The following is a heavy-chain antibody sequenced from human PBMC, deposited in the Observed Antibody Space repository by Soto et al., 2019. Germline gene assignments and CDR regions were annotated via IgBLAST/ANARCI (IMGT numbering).Heavy chain of an antibody. J-gene: IGHJ5*02. V-gene: IGHV5-51*01. D-gene: IGHD3-22*01. CDR3: ARHVVPTYYYDSSGYINWFDP. Sequence: GVSLKVSCRGSGYSFTSYWIGWVSQMPGKGLEWMGIIYPGDSDTRYSPSFQGQVTISADKSISTAYLQWSSLKASDTAMYYCARHVVPTYYYDSSGYINWFDPWGQGTLVTVSS. CDR2: IYPGDSDT. CDR1: GYSFTSYW.